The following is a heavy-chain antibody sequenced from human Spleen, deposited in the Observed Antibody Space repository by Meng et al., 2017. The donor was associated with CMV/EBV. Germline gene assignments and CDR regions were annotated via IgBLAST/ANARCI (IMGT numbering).Heavy chain of an antibody. CDR3: ARELYGYFDY. Sequence: ASVKVSCKTSGYTFSDYYIHWVRQAPGQGLEWMGWINPNSGGTNYAQKFQGRVTMTTDRSISTVYMEVNRLTSDDTAVFYCARELYGYFDYWGQGTLVTVSS. CDR2: INPNSGGT. CDR1: GYTFSDYY. D-gene: IGHD2-2*02. V-gene: IGHV1-2*02. J-gene: IGHJ4*02.